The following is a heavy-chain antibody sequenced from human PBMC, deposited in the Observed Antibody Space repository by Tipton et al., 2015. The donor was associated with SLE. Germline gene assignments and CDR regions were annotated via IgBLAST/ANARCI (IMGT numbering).Heavy chain of an antibody. Sequence: SLRLSCAASGFTFSSYEMNWVRQASGKGLEWVSYISSSGSTIYYADSVKGRFTISRDNAKNSLYLQMNSLRAEDTAVYYCARGGSIAAAGTWGQGTLVTVSS. D-gene: IGHD6-13*01. CDR1: GFTFSSYE. CDR2: ISSSGSTI. CDR3: ARGGSIAAAGT. J-gene: IGHJ1*01. V-gene: IGHV3-48*03.